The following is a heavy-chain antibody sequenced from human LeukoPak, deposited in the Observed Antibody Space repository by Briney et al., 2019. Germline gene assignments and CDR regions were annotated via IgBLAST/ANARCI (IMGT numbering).Heavy chain of an antibody. J-gene: IGHJ6*02. Sequence: ASVKVSCKASGGTFSSYAISWVRQAPGQGLEWMGGIIPIFGTANYAQKFQGRVTITADESTSTVYMELSSLRSEDTAVYYCAREVGGGTPGGMDVWGQGTTVTVSS. CDR1: GGTFSSYA. CDR2: IIPIFGTA. D-gene: IGHD3-16*01. CDR3: AREVGGGTPGGMDV. V-gene: IGHV1-69*13.